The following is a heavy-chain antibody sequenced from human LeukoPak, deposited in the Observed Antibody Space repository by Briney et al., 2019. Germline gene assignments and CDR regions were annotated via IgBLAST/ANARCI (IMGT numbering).Heavy chain of an antibody. Sequence: SETLSLTCAVSGGSISSSSYYWGWIRQPPGKGLEWIGSIYYSGGTYYNPSLKSRVTISADTSKNQFSLKLSSVTAADTAVYYCASRKLGNDYWGQGTLVTVSS. CDR3: ASRKLGNDY. J-gene: IGHJ4*02. V-gene: IGHV4-39*07. CDR2: IYYSGGT. CDR1: GGSISSSSYY. D-gene: IGHD7-27*01.